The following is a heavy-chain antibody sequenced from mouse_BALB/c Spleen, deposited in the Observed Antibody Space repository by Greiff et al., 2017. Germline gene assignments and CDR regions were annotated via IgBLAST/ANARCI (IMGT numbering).Heavy chain of an antibody. J-gene: IGHJ3*01. D-gene: IGHD2-14*01. Sequence: VKLQESGAELVRPGVSVKISCKGSGYTFTDYAMHWVKQSHAESLEWIGVISTYYGDASYNQKFKGKATMTVDKSSSTAYMELARLTSEDSAIYYCAREVRPAWFAYWGQGTLVTVSA. CDR2: ISTYYGDA. CDR1: GYTFTDYA. CDR3: AREVRPAWFAY. V-gene: IGHV1S137*01.